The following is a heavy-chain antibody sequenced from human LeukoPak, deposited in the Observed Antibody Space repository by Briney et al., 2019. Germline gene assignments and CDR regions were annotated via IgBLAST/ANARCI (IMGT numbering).Heavy chain of an antibody. Sequence: SETLSLTCTVSGGSISSYYWSWIRQPAGKGLEWIGRIYTSGSTNYNPSLKSRVTMSVDTSKNQFSLKLSSVTAADTAVYYCAREDYEPRGYYYMDVWGKGTTVTVSS. CDR3: AREDYEPRGYYYMDV. D-gene: IGHD1-14*01. V-gene: IGHV4-4*07. CDR2: IYTSGST. J-gene: IGHJ6*03. CDR1: GGSISSYY.